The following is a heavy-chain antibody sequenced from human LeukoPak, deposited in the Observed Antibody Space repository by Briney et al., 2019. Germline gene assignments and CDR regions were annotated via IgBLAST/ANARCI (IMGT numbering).Heavy chain of an antibody. CDR3: ARVGSGGWYGGGYFDY. V-gene: IGHV4-59*01. CDR1: GGSISSYY. J-gene: IGHJ4*02. D-gene: IGHD6-19*01. CDR2: IYYSGST. Sequence: PSETLSLTCTVSGGSISSYYWSWIRQPPGKGLEWIGYIYYSGSTNYNPSLKSRVTISVDTSKNQFSLKLSSVTAADTAVYYCARVGSGGWYGGGYFDYWGQGTLVTVSS.